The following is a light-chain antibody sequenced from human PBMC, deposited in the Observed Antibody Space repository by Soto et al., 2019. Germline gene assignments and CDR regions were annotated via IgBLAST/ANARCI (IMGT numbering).Light chain of an antibody. CDR1: QSISSW. Sequence: TLSASVGDRVTITCRASQSISSWLAWYQQKPGKAPKLLIYDASSLESGVPSRFSGSGSGTEFTLTISSLQPDDFATYYCQQYNSYSWTFGQGTKVDIK. CDR3: QQYNSYSWT. J-gene: IGKJ1*01. CDR2: DAS. V-gene: IGKV1-5*01.